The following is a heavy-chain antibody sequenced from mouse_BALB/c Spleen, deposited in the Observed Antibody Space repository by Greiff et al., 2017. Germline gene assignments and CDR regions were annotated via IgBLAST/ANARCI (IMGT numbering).Heavy chain of an antibody. V-gene: IGHV1-74*01. J-gene: IGHJ1*01. D-gene: IGHD1-2*01. CDR3: ARGGITTARYFDV. CDR1: GYTFTSYW. CDR2: IDPYDSET. Sequence: QVQLQQPGAELVRPGASVKMSCKASGYTFTSYWMNWVKQRPEQGLEWIGRIDPYDSETHYNQKFKDKAILTVDKSSSTAYMQLSSLTSEDSAVYYGARGGITTARYFDVWGAGTTVTVSS.